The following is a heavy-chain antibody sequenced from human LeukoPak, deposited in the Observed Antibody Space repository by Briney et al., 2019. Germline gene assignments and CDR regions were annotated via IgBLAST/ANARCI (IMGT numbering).Heavy chain of an antibody. CDR2: IWYDGSNK. D-gene: IGHD2-15*01. V-gene: IGHV3-33*01. J-gene: IGHJ6*02. CDR3: ARVACTGNSCRPYHYYGMDV. Sequence: GGSLRLSCVASGFTFNTYGMNWVRLVPGKGLEWVAVIWYDGSNKYYADSVRGRFTISRDNSKNTLYLQVNSLRVEDTAVYYCARVACTGNSCRPYHYYGMDVWGQGISVTVSS. CDR1: GFTFNTYG.